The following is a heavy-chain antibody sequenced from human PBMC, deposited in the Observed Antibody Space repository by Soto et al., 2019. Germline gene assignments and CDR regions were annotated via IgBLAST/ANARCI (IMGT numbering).Heavy chain of an antibody. V-gene: IGHV3-33*06. J-gene: IGHJ4*02. D-gene: IGHD2-2*02. CDR1: GFTFSSYG. Sequence: PGGSLRLSCAASGFTFSSYGMHWVRQAPCKWLEWVAVIWYDGSSKYYADSVRGHFIISRENAKNTLHLQMDNLRVEDTAIYYCAKEAQENEQVPIPGDNWGQGTLVTVSS. CDR2: IWYDGSSK. CDR3: AKEAQENEQVPIPGDN.